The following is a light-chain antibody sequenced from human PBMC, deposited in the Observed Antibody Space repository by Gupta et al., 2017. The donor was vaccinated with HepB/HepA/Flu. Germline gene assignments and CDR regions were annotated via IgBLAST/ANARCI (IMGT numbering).Light chain of an antibody. J-gene: IGLJ2*01. CDR2: DVS. Sequence: HSALTQPRSVSGSLGQSVTISCTGTSNDIGRYNFVSWYQQRPGKAPKLIISDVSQRPSGVPDRFSGSKSGNTAALTITGVQGEDGADYYWSSQASTYKIVVFGGGTKVTVL. V-gene: IGLV2-11*01. CDR3: SSQASTYKIVV. CDR1: SNDIGRYNF.